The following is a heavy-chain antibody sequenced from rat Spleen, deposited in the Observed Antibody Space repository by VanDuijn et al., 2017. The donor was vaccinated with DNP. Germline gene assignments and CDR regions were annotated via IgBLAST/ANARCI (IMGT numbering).Heavy chain of an antibody. CDR3: ARDYGYGGAFDY. D-gene: IGHD1-7*01. CDR2: INSAGST. V-gene: IGHV3-3*01. Sequence: EVQLQESGPGLVKPSQSLSLTCSVTGYSITGNYWAWIRKFPGNKLEWMGYINSAGSTNYNPPLKSQISITRDTSKNQFFLQLTSVTTEDTATYYCARDYGYGGAFDYWGQGVMVTVSS. CDR1: GYSITGNY. J-gene: IGHJ2*01.